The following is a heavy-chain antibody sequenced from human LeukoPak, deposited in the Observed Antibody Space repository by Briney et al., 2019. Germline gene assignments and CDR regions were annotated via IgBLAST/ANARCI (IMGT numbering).Heavy chain of an antibody. V-gene: IGHV1-18*04. J-gene: IGHJ4*02. Sequence: ASVKVTCKTSGYTFTTYGITWVRQAPGQGLEWMGWISAYNGNTAYAQKFQGRVTVTTDTSTRTASMDLRSLRSDDTAVYYCAIVDTTVGFDYWGQGPLVTVSS. CDR2: ISAYNGNT. D-gene: IGHD5-18*01. CDR1: GYTFTTYG. CDR3: AIVDTTVGFDY.